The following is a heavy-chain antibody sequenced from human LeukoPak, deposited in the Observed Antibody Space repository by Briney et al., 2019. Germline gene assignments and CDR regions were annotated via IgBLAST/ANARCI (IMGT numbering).Heavy chain of an antibody. CDR3: ATYIHWVAGDV. J-gene: IGHJ6*02. Sequence: GGSLRLSCAASGFTFSSYAMSWVRQAPGKRLEWVSAISGSGGSTYYADSVKGRFTISRDNARESLYLQMSSLRAEDTAVYYCATYIHWVAGDVWGHGTTVTVS. V-gene: IGHV3-23*01. CDR1: GFTFSSYA. CDR2: ISGSGGST. D-gene: IGHD3-16*01.